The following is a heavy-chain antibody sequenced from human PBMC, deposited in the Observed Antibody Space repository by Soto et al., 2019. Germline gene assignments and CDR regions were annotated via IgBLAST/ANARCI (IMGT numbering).Heavy chain of an antibody. J-gene: IGHJ4*02. CDR2: IDYSGNI. V-gene: IGHV4-39*01. CDR3: ARHIHNQGFEYYFHS. Sequence: QLQLQESGPGLVKPSETLSLTCNASGGSITSSGSAWGWIRQSPGKGLEWIGTIDYSGNIYYIPSLKSRITISVDTSKNQISLKLSSVTAADTAVYYCARHIHNQGFEYYFHSRGQGTLVTVSS. CDR1: GGSITSSGSA. D-gene: IGHD1-1*01.